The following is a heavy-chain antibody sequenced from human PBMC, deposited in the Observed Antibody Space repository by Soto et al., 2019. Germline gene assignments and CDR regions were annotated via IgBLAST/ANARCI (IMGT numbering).Heavy chain of an antibody. D-gene: IGHD3-10*01. J-gene: IGHJ2*01. Sequence: QVQLVESGGGEVQPGRSLRLSCAASGFTFSSYGMHWVRQAPGKGLEWVAVISYDGSYKYYADSVKGRFTISRDNSKNTLYLQMNSLRAEDTAVYYCAKWGRGFDLWGRGTLVTVSS. CDR2: ISYDGSYK. CDR3: AKWGRGFDL. V-gene: IGHV3-30*18. CDR1: GFTFSSYG.